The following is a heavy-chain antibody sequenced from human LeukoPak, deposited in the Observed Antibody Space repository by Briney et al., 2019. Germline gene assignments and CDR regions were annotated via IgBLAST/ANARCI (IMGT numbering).Heavy chain of an antibody. CDR3: ARDCRWSGHTGMDV. V-gene: IGHV4-31*03. J-gene: IGHJ6*02. CDR1: GVSIGGGGYC. D-gene: IGHD2-21*01. Sequence: SQTLSLTCTVSGVSIGGGGYCWGWIRQHPGKGLEWIGYVCSGGSGDENPLLNRRVAMSVDASNWEFSLKVSSVTAVATSVYYCARDCRWSGHTGMDVWGQGTTVTVSS. CDR2: VCSGGSG.